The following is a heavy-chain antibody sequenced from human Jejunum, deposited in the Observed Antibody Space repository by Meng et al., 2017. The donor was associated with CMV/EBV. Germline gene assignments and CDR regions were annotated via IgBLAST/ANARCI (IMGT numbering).Heavy chain of an antibody. CDR2: IYYSGST. CDR1: GGSSSNGGYY. D-gene: IGHD4-11*01. V-gene: IGHV4-31*03. Sequence: CTVSGGSSSNGGYYWSWIRQHPGKGLEWIEYIYYSGSTCYNPSLKSRVTISVDTSKNQFSLNLSSVTAADTAVYYCARGGTVTNAAYWGQGTLVTVSS. J-gene: IGHJ4*02. CDR3: ARGGTVTNAAY.